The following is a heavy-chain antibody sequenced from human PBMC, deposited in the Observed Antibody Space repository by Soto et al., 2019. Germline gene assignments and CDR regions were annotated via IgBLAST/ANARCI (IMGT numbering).Heavy chain of an antibody. Sequence: QVQLVESGGGLVKPGGSLRLSCAASGFTFSDYYMNWIRQAPGKGLEWVSYISSSGTTMYYADSVKGRFTISRDNAKNSLYLERNSLRADDTAVYYCARARQWSFDPWGQGTLVTVSS. CDR1: GFTFSDYY. D-gene: IGHD3-3*01. J-gene: IGHJ5*02. CDR3: ARARQWSFDP. CDR2: ISSSGTTM. V-gene: IGHV3-11*01.